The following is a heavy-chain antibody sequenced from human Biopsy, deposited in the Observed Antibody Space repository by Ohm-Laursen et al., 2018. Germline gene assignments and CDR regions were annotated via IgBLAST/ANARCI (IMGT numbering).Heavy chain of an antibody. D-gene: IGHD1-7*01. Sequence: GSLRLSCAAIGFTFNIYAMNWVRQAPGKGLEWVSTISGTTTKTYYADSVKGRFTISRDNSKNTVSLQMDSLRAEDTALYYCARDYTWNYVGIGYWGHGTLVTVSS. CDR3: ARDYTWNYVGIGY. V-gene: IGHV3-23*01. CDR1: GFTFNIYA. CDR2: ISGTTTKT. J-gene: IGHJ4*01.